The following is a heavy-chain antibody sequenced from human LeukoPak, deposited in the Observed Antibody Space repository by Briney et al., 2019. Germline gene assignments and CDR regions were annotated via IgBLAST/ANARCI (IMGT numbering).Heavy chain of an antibody. J-gene: IGHJ5*02. D-gene: IGHD5-12*01. V-gene: IGHV3-74*01. CDR2: INNDGSSI. CDR1: GLTLNRDW. CDR3: ARDYDWSIDQ. Sequence: GGSLRLSCAASGLTLNRDWMHWVRQVPGKGLVWVSRINNDGSSIRYADSVKGRFTISRDNARNTLYLQMSSLRADDTGVYYCARDYDWSIDQWGQGTLVTVSS.